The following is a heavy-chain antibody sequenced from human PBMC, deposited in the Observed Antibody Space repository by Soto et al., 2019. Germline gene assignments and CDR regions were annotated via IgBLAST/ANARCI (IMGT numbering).Heavy chain of an antibody. V-gene: IGHV1-24*01. Sequence: ASVKVSCKVSGYTLTELSMHWVRQAPGKGLEWMGGFDPEDGETIYAQKFQGRVTMTEDTSTDTAYMELSSLRSEDTAVYYCATDSAYCTNGVCYSVAFDIWGQGAMATVSS. J-gene: IGHJ3*02. CDR3: ATDSAYCTNGVCYSVAFDI. CDR2: FDPEDGET. CDR1: GYTLTELS. D-gene: IGHD2-8*01.